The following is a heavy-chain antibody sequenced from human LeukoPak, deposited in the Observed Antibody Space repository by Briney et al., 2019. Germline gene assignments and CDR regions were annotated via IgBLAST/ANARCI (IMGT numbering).Heavy chain of an antibody. CDR1: GFTFSSYW. D-gene: IGHD3-22*01. CDR3: AKGSYSDASGFDY. V-gene: IGHV3-7*01. Sequence: PGGSLRLSCAASGFTFSSYWLSWVRQAPGRGLEWVANVNEDGSDKLYVDSVEGRFTISRDNSKRTAYLQMNSLRVEDTAVYYCAKGSYSDASGFDYWGQGALVTVSS. CDR2: VNEDGSDK. J-gene: IGHJ4*02.